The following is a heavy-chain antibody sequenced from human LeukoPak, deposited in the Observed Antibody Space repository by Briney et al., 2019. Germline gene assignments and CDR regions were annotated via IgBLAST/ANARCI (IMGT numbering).Heavy chain of an antibody. CDR1: GFTFSSYS. CDR2: ISSSSSYI. D-gene: IGHD2-21*01. CDR3: ARDLFGTYYFDY. Sequence: GSLRLSCAASGFTFSSYSMNWVRQAPGKGPEWVSSISSSSSYIYYADSVEGRFTISRDNAKNSLYLQMNSLRAEDTAVYYCARDLFGTYYFDYWGQGTLVTVSS. V-gene: IGHV3-21*01. J-gene: IGHJ4*02.